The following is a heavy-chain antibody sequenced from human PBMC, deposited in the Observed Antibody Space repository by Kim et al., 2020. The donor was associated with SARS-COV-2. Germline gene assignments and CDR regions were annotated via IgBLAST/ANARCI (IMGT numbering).Heavy chain of an antibody. D-gene: IGHD5-12*01. Sequence: SETLSLTCNVSGYSISSGYYWGWIRQPPGKGVEWIGSIYHSGSTYYNPSLKSRVTILVDTSKNQFSLKLCFVTAAATAVYYCAKDDSGFPRSSWDFDLWG. CDR3: AKDDSGFPRSSWDFDL. J-gene: IGHJ2*01. V-gene: IGHV4-38-2*02. CDR1: GYSISSGYY. CDR2: IYHSGST.